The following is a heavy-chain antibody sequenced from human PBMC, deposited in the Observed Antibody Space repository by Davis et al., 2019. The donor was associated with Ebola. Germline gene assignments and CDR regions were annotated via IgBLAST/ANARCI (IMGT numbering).Heavy chain of an antibody. J-gene: IGHJ4*02. Sequence: GESLKISCAASGFTFSSYRMHWVRQAPGKGLVWVSRINSDGSSTSYADFVKGRITISRDNAKNTLYLQMNSLRVEDTAVYYCARDLSVYSYGIIDYWGQGTLVTVSS. V-gene: IGHV3-74*01. D-gene: IGHD5-18*01. CDR1: GFTFSSYR. CDR2: INSDGSST. CDR3: ARDLSVYSYGIIDY.